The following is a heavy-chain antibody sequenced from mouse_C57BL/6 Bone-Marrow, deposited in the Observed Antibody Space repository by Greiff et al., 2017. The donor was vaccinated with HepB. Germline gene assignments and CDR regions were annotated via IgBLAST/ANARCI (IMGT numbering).Heavy chain of an antibody. Sequence: QVQLQQPGAELVMPGASVKLSCKASGYTFTSYWMHWVKQRPGQGLEWIGEIDPSDSYTNYNQKFKGKSTLTVDKSSSTAYMQLSSLTSEDSAVYYCAGEGVYYGYDRLAYWGQGTLVTVSA. CDR3: AGEGVYYGYDRLAY. CDR1: GYTFTSYW. V-gene: IGHV1-69*01. D-gene: IGHD2-2*01. CDR2: IDPSDSYT. J-gene: IGHJ3*01.